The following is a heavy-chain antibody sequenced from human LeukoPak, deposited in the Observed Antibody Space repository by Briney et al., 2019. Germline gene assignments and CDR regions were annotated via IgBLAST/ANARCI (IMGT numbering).Heavy chain of an antibody. V-gene: IGHV3-74*01. J-gene: IGHJ4*02. D-gene: IGHD2-2*01. Sequence: GGSLRLSCAASGFTFSSYWMHWVRHAPGKGLVWVSRINSDGSSTSYADSVKSRFTISRDNAKNTLYLQMNSLRAEDTAVYYCAGARPPCSSTSCYALVVGFDYWGQGTLGTVSS. CDR2: INSDGSST. CDR1: GFTFSSYW. CDR3: AGARPPCSSTSCYALVVGFDY.